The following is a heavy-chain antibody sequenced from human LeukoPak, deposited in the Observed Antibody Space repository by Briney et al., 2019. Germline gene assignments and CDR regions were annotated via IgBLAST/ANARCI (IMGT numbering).Heavy chain of an antibody. CDR3: AKDRVDTSMASFDF. Sequence: GGSLRLSCAASGFTFSNYAMSWVRQAPGKGLEWVSVISGSGGSIYYADAVKGRFTISRDNSKNTLYLQMNNLRAGDTAVYYRAKDRVDTSMASFDFWGQGTLVTVSS. D-gene: IGHD5-18*01. CDR1: GFTFSNYA. J-gene: IGHJ4*02. V-gene: IGHV3-23*01. CDR2: ISGSGGSI.